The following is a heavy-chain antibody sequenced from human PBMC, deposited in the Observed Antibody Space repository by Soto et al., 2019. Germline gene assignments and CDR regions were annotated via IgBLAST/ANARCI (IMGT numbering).Heavy chain of an antibody. CDR2: IFYTGHP. Sequence: SETLSLTCTVSGGSVISDSHYWSWIRQPPGKGLEWIGYIFYTGHPNYNPSLKSRVTISVDTSKNQFSLKLTSVTAAETAVYYCARDCALAVAGPGWFDPWGQGTLVTVSS. D-gene: IGHD6-19*01. V-gene: IGHV4-61*01. CDR1: GGSVISDSHY. CDR3: ARDCALAVAGPGWFDP. J-gene: IGHJ5*02.